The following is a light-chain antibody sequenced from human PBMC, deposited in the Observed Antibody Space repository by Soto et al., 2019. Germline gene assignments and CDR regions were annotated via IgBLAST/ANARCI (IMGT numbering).Light chain of an antibody. CDR3: QQYSITPRS. J-gene: IGKJ1*01. V-gene: IGKV3-20*01. CDR1: QSVSNNY. CDR2: GAS. Sequence: FTRFKGRVSVAPGERAALSGRASQSVSNNYLAWYQQKPGQAPRLLIYGASSRAAGIPDRFSGSGSGTDFTLPLSRLAPEDVAVYYRQQYSITPRSFGQGTKVDIK.